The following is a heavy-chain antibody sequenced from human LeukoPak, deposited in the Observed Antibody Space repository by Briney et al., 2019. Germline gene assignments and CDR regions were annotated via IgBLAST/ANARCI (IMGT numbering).Heavy chain of an antibody. Sequence: GGSLRLSCAASGFTFRSSWMTWVRQAPGKGLEWVANIKQDGSERYYVDSVKGRFTISRDNAKNSLYLQMNSLRAEDTAVYYCASAKGSYDYWGQGTLVTASS. CDR1: GFTFRSSW. D-gene: IGHD5-18*01. CDR2: IKQDGSER. CDR3: ASAKGSYDY. V-gene: IGHV3-7*01. J-gene: IGHJ4*02.